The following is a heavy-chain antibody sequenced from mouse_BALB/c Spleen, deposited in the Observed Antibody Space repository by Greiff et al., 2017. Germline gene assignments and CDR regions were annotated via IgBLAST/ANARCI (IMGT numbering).Heavy chain of an antibody. J-gene: IGHJ4*01. CDR3: ARKVRRGYAMDY. D-gene: IGHD2-14*01. V-gene: IGHV1-9*01. CDR2: ILPGSGST. CDR1: GYTFSSYW. Sequence: VQLQQSGAELMKPGASVKISCKATGYTFSSYWIEWVKQRPGHGLEWIGEILPGSGSTNYNEKFKGKATFTADTSSNTAYMQLSSLTSEDSAVYYCARKVRRGYAMDYWGQGTSVTVSS.